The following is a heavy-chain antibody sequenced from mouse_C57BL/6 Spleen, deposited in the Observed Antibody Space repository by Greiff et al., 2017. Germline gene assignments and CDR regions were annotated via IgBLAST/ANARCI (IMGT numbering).Heavy chain of an antibody. CDR3: ARDSRAMDY. Sequence: VQLQQPGAELVRPGSSVKLSCKASGYTFTSYWMDWVKQRPGQGLEWIGNIYPSDSETHYNQKFKDKATVTVDKSSSTAYMQRSSLTTEDTASYYCARDSRAMDYWGQGTSVTVSS. V-gene: IGHV1-61*01. J-gene: IGHJ4*01. CDR1: GYTFTSYW. CDR2: IYPSDSET.